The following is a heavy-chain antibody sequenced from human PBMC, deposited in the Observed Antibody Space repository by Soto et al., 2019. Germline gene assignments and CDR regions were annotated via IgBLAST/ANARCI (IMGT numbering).Heavy chain of an antibody. J-gene: IGHJ4*02. D-gene: IGHD6-13*01. CDR1: GFSLSTSGMC. CDR3: ARRDAAAGLIDY. Sequence: SGPTLVNPTHPLTLTCTFSGFSLSTSGMCVSWIRQPPGKALEWLALIDWDDDKYYSTSLKTRLTISKDTSKNQVVLTMTNMDPVDTATYYCARRDAAAGLIDYWGQGTLVTVSS. CDR2: IDWDDDK. V-gene: IGHV2-70*01.